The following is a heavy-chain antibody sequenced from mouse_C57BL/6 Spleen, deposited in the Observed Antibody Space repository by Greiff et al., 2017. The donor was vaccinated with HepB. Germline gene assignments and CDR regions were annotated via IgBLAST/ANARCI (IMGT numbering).Heavy chain of an antibody. D-gene: IGHD2-4*01. Sequence: QVQLKQPGAELVMPGASVKLSCKASGYTFTSYWMHWVKQRPGQGLEWIGEIDPSDSYTNYNQKFKGKSTLTVDKSSSTAYMQLSSLTSEDSAVYYCARDGLRRGFAYWGQGTLVTVSA. CDR3: ARDGLRRGFAY. CDR2: IDPSDSYT. J-gene: IGHJ3*01. CDR1: GYTFTSYW. V-gene: IGHV1-69*01.